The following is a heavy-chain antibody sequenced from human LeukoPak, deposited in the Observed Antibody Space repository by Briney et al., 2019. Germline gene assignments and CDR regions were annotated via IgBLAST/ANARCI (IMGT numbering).Heavy chain of an antibody. D-gene: IGHD6-13*01. V-gene: IGHV4-34*01. CDR1: GGSFSGYY. CDR3: ARPRRGSGSWYGMDV. CDR2: INHRGST. J-gene: IGHJ6*04. Sequence: SETLSLTCAVYGGSFSGYYGTWIRQPPGKGLEWIGEINHRGSTNYNPSLKSRVTISVDTSKKQLSLKLTSVTAADTAVYYCARPRRGSGSWYGMDVWGRGTTVTVSS.